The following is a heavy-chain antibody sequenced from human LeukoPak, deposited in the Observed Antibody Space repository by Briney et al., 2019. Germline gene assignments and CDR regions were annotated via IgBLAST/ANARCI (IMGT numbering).Heavy chain of an antibody. Sequence: KSSETVPHTCAVYGGSFSGYYGSWIRQPPGKGLEWIGEINHSRSTNYNPPLKSRVTISVDTSKNQFSLKVNSVTAADTAVYYCARGESKRYSGYDYYVMDVWGPRVTVTVSS. J-gene: IGHJ6*02. CDR2: INHSRST. V-gene: IGHV4-34*01. D-gene: IGHD5-12*01. CDR1: GGSFSGYY. CDR3: ARGESKRYSGYDYYVMDV.